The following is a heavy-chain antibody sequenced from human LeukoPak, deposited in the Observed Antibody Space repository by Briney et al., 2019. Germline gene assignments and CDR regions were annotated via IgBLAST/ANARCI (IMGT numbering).Heavy chain of an antibody. CDR1: GFSFSSYS. D-gene: IGHD4-23*01. CDR2: ISSSSSTI. J-gene: IGHJ4*02. CDR3: ARQGYGGHSRGAADY. Sequence: GGSLGLSCAASGFSFSSYSMNWVRQAPGKGLEWVSYISSSSSTIYYADSVKGRFTISRDNAKNSLYLQMNSLRSDDTAVYYCARQGYGGHSRGAADYWGQGTLVTVSS. V-gene: IGHV3-48*01.